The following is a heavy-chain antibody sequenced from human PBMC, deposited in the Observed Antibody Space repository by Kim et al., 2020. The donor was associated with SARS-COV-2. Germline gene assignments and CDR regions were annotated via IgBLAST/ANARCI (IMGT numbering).Heavy chain of an antibody. CDR1: GGSFSDYS. CDR3: ARGRGGISMVVVVITAAESYFDY. D-gene: IGHD3-22*01. J-gene: IGHJ4*02. Sequence: SETLSLTCAVYGGSFSDYSWSWIRQPPGKGLEWIGDIDHRGSTNYNPSLKSRLTISVDTSKNQFSLKLTSVTAADTAVYYCARGRGGISMVVVVITAAESYFDYGGRGSRVTVSS. CDR2: IDHRGST. V-gene: IGHV4-34*01.